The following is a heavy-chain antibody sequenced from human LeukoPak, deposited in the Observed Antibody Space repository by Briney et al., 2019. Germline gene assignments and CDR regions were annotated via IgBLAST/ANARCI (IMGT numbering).Heavy chain of an antibody. V-gene: IGHV1-3*01. CDR2: INAGNGNT. D-gene: IGHD3-22*01. Sequence: GASVTVSCTASGYTFTSYAMHWVRQAPGQRLEWMGWINAGNGNTKYSQKFQGRVTITRDTSASTAYMELSSLRSEDTAVYYCAREPHSSGYLYYFDYWGQGTLVTVSS. J-gene: IGHJ4*02. CDR3: AREPHSSGYLYYFDY. CDR1: GYTFTSYA.